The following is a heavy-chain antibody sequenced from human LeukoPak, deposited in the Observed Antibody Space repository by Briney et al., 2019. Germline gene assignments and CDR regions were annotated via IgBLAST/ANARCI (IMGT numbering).Heavy chain of an antibody. J-gene: IGHJ4*02. D-gene: IGHD2-15*01. CDR3: ARRLQRHFDY. V-gene: IGHV5-10-1*01. CDR1: GYSLTSYW. CDR2: IHPSASYT. Sequence: GESLKISCKGSGYSLTSYWISWVRQMPGKGLEWMGRIHPSASYTNSRPSFQGHVTISVDKSISTAYLQWSSLKASDTTMYYCARRLQRHFDYWGQGPLVTVSS.